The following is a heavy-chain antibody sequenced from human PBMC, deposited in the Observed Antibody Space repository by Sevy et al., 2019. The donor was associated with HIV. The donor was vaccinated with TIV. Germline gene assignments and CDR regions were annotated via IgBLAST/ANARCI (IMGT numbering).Heavy chain of an antibody. Sequence: SETLSLTCTVSGGSVSSGSYYWSWIRQPPGKGLEWIGYIYYSGSTYYDPSLKSRATISVDTSKNQFSLKISSVTAEDTAVYYCASALNSHHMVTFGGVIPHAFDIWGQGTMVTVSS. CDR3: ASALNSHHMVTFGGVIPHAFDI. CDR2: IYYSGST. J-gene: IGHJ3*02. D-gene: IGHD3-16*02. CDR1: GGSVSSGSYY. V-gene: IGHV4-61*01.